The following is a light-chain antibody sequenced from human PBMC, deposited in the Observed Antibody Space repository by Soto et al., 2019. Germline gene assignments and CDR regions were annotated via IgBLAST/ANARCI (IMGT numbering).Light chain of an antibody. CDR1: QSISNW. J-gene: IGKJ4*01. CDR2: KSS. V-gene: IGKV1-5*03. CDR3: QQYNGYRLA. Sequence: DIQMTQSPSSLSASVGDSVTFTCRASQSISNWLAWYQQKPGKAPKLLIYKSSTLESGVPSRFSGSGSGTEFTLTISSLQADDFAIYYCQQYNGYRLAFGGGTKVEIK.